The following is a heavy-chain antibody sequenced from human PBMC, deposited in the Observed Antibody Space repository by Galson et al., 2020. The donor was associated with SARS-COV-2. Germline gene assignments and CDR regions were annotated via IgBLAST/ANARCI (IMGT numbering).Heavy chain of an antibody. J-gene: IGHJ6*02. CDR1: GGSISSGGYS. Sequence: ETSATLSLTCAVSGGSISSGGYSWSWIRQPPGKGLEWIGYIYHSGSTYYNPSLKSRVTISVDRSKNQFSLKLSSVTAADTAVYYCARWTKNYGMDVWGQGTTVTVSS. CDR3: ARWTKNYGMDV. V-gene: IGHV4-30-2*01. CDR2: IYHSGST. D-gene: IGHD2-8*01.